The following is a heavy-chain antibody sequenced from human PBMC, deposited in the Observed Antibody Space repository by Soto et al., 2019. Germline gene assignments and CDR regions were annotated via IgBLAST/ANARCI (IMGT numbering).Heavy chain of an antibody. CDR2: IHYRGNT. V-gene: IGHV4-39*01. J-gene: IGHJ4*02. CDR3: ARLATTVSTPNY. Sequence: SETLSLTCAVSAGSVSFDSYYWAWIRQPPGKGLEWIATIHYRGNTYYATSLKSRVTISIDTSKNQFSLMLASVTATDTAFYYCARLATTVSTPNYWGQGTLVTVS. CDR1: AGSVSFDSYY. D-gene: IGHD4-17*01.